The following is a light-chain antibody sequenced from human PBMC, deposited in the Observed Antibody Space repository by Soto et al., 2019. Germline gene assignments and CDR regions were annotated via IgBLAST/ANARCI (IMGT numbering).Light chain of an antibody. CDR1: QSVSAN. Sequence: EIGMTESLGTRSVSPGEKATLSCRASQSVSANLAWYQQKPGQAPRLLIYGASTRATGIPARFSGSGSGTEFTLTISSLQSEDFAVYYCQQYSKWPRTFGQGTKV. CDR3: QQYSKWPRT. CDR2: GAS. V-gene: IGKV3-15*01. J-gene: IGKJ1*01.